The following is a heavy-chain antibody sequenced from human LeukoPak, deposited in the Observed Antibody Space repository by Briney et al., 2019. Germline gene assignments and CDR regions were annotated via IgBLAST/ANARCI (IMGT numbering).Heavy chain of an antibody. V-gene: IGHV4-59*06. D-gene: IGHD2-21*02. CDR1: GGSISSYY. CDR2: IYYSGST. J-gene: IGHJ4*02. CDR3: ARGRSLLAYCGGDCYSEYFDY. Sequence: SETLSLTCTVSGGSISSYYWSWIRQHPGKGLEWIGYIYYSGSTYYNPSLKSRVTISVDTSKNQFSLKLSSVTAADTAVYYCARGRSLLAYCGGDCYSEYFDYWGQGTLVTVSS.